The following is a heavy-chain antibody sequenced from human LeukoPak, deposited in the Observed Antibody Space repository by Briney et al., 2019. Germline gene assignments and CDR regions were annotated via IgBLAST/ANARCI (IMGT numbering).Heavy chain of an antibody. D-gene: IGHD3-3*01. CDR2: ISPNSGGT. V-gene: IGHV1-2*02. Sequence: GASVKVSCKASGYTFTGYYMHWVRQAPGQGLEWMGWISPNSGGTNYAQKFQGRVTMTRDTSISTAYMELSRLRSDDTAVYYCAGGSYDFWSGPGHFDYWGQGTLVTVSS. CDR3: AGGSYDFWSGPGHFDY. CDR1: GYTFTGYY. J-gene: IGHJ4*02.